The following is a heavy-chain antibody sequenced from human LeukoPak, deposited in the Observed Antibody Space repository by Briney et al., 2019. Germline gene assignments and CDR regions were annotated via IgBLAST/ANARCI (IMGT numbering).Heavy chain of an antibody. CDR2: IIPIFGTA. D-gene: IGHD2-21*02. J-gene: IGHJ3*02. CDR1: GGTFSSYA. CDR3: ARDVTSNVVVTANYGDQIGDAFDI. Sequence: SVKVSCKASGGTFSSYAISWVRQAPGPGLEWMGGIIPIFGTANYAQNFQGRVTITTDESTSTAYMELSSLRSEDTAVYYCARDVTSNVVVTANYGDQIGDAFDIWGQGTMVTVSS. V-gene: IGHV1-69*05.